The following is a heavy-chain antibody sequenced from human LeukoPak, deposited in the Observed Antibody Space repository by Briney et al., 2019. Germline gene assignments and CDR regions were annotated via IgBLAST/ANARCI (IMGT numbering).Heavy chain of an antibody. J-gene: IGHJ4*02. Sequence: GGALRLSFGGSGFTLRSYWGHWGRPAPGQGLVWVSRINSDGSSTSYADSVKGRFTISRDNAKNTLYLQMNSLRAEDTAVYYCARGTSSFDYWGQGTLVTVSS. CDR1: GFTLRSYW. CDR2: INSDGSST. CDR3: ARGTSSFDY. D-gene: IGHD1-1*01. V-gene: IGHV3-74*01.